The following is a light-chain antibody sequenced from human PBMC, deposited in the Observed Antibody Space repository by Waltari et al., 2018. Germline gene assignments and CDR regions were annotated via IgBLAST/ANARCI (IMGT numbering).Light chain of an antibody. Sequence: DIQMTQSTTSVSASVGDRVTITCRAGKGISTGLVWYQQKPGKAPELLIYGASSLESGVPSRFSGSGSGTDFTLTISSLQPEDFATYYCQQTNSFPVTFGQGTRLEIK. CDR3: QQTNSFPVT. CDR1: KGISTG. CDR2: GAS. J-gene: IGKJ5*01. V-gene: IGKV1D-12*01.